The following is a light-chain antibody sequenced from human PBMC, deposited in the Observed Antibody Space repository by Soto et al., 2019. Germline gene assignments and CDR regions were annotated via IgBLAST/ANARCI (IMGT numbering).Light chain of an antibody. V-gene: IGLV2-11*01. J-gene: IGLJ2*01. CDR1: SSDVGAFNF. CDR3: CSYAGTSVLP. CDR2: DVT. Sequence: QSALTQPRSVSGSPGQSVTISCTGTSSDVGAFNFVSWYRHHPGRAPKLMISDVTKRPSGAPDRFSGSKSGNTASLTISGLQAEDEADYYCCSYAGTSVLPFGGGTKVTVL.